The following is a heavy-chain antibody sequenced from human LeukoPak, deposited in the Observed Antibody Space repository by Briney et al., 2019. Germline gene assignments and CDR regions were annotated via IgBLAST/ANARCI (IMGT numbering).Heavy chain of an antibody. CDR3: ASERWLRLTFDY. D-gene: IGHD5-12*01. CDR1: GYAFTGYY. CDR2: INPNSGGT. V-gene: IGHV1-2*06. Sequence: ASVKVSCKASGYAFTGYYMHWVRQAPGQGLEWMGRINPNSGGTNYAQKFQGRVTMTRDTSISTAYMELSRLRSDDTAVYYCASERWLRLTFDYWGQGTLVTVSS. J-gene: IGHJ4*02.